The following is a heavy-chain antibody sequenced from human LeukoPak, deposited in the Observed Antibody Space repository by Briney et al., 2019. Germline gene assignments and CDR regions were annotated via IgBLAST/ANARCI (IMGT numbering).Heavy chain of an antibody. CDR3: ARRVYGSGSFFFDC. CDR2: IYYSGST. V-gene: IGHV4-39*01. Sequence: SETLSLTCTVSGGSIRSSSYYWGWIRQPPGKGLEWIGSIYYSGSTYYNPSLKSRVTISVDTSKNQFSLKLSSVTAADTAVYYCARRVYGSGSFFFDCWGQGTLVTVSS. J-gene: IGHJ4*02. CDR1: GGSIRSSSYY. D-gene: IGHD3-10*01.